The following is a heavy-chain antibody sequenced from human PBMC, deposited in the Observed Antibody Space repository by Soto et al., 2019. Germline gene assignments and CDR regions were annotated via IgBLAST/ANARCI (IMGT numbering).Heavy chain of an antibody. Sequence: EVQLVESGGGLVQPGGSLRLSCAASGFTVSSNYMSWVRQAPGKGLEWGSVIYSGGSTYYADSVTGRFTISRDNSKNTLYLPMNSLRAEDTAVYYCASDQGLLLWFGESNAFDIWGQGTMVTVSS. J-gene: IGHJ3*02. CDR2: IYSGGST. CDR1: GFTVSSNY. CDR3: ASDQGLLLWFGESNAFDI. D-gene: IGHD3-10*01. V-gene: IGHV3-66*01.